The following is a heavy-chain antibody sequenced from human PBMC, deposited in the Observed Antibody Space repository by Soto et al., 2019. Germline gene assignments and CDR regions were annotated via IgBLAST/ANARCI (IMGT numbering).Heavy chain of an antibody. V-gene: IGHV1-18*01. CDR2: ISNYNGNT. Sequence: ASVKVSCKASGDTFTSYGISWVRQAPGQGLEWLGWISNYNGNTNYAQSVQGRVTMTTDTSATTTYMELRSLRFDDTAVYYCASGHRYCSSSICFPVATWFDPWGQGTLVTVSS. D-gene: IGHD2-2*01. J-gene: IGHJ5*02. CDR1: GDTFTSYG. CDR3: ASGHRYCSSSICFPVATWFDP.